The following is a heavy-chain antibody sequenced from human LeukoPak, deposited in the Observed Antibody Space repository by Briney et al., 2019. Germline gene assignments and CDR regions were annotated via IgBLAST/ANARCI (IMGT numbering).Heavy chain of an antibody. CDR3: ARDRDRYYDILTGYPNWFDP. D-gene: IGHD3-9*01. J-gene: IGHJ5*02. CDR2: IYYSGST. V-gene: IGHV4-59*12. CDR1: GGSISSYY. Sequence: SETLSLTCTVSGGSISSYYWSWIRQPPGKGLEWIGYIYYSGSTNYNPSLKSRVTISVDTSKNQFSLKLSSVTAADTAVYYCARDRDRYYDILTGYPNWFDPWGQGTLVTVSS.